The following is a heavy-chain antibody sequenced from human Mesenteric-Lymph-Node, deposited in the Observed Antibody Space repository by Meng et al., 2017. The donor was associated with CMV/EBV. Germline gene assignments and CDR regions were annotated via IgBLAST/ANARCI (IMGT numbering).Heavy chain of an antibody. V-gene: IGHV1-2*02. CDR3: ARDGCGGDCDYYYYYGMDV. J-gene: IGHJ6*02. Sequence: ASVKVSCKASGYTFTAYYIHWVRQAPGQGLEWMGWINPNSGGTNYAQKFQGRVTMTRDTSISTAYMELSRLTSDDTAVYYCARDGCGGDCDYYYYYGMDVWGQGTTVTVSS. CDR1: GYTFTAYY. CDR2: INPNSGGT. D-gene: IGHD2-21*01.